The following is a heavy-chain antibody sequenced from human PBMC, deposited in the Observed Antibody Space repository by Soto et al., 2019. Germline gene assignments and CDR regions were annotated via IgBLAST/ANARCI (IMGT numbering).Heavy chain of an antibody. J-gene: IGHJ4*02. V-gene: IGHV3-21*01. D-gene: IGHD2-2*01. CDR1: GFTFSNSL. CDR2: ISRRSTRI. CDR3: ARDSQAGSCRSTNCYAMSD. Sequence: GGSLRLSCAASGFTFSNSLMSWVRQAPGKGLEWVSSISRRSTRIYYADSVQGRATISRDNGKNSLFLHLDSLRPEDTAIYYCARDSQAGSCRSTNCYAMSDWGRGSLVTVS.